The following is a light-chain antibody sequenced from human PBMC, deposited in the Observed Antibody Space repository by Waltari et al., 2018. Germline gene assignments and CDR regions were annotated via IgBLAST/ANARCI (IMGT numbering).Light chain of an antibody. CDR2: DAS. V-gene: IGKV3-11*01. CDR1: QSLCSY. J-gene: IGKJ1*01. Sequence: EIVLTQSPATLSLSPGERATLYCRASQSLCSYLAGYQQKPGQAPRLLILDASSRAAGTPVRFSGSGSGTDFTLSISSLEPEDFAVYYCQQRTSWPPWTFGQGTKVE. CDR3: QQRTSWPPWT.